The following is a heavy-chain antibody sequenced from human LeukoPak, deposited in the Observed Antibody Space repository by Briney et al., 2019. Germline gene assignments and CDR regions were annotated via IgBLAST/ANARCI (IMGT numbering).Heavy chain of an antibody. Sequence: SETLSLTFTVSGGSISSSSYYRGWIRQPPGKGLEWIGSYYYSGSTYYNPSLKSRVTISVDTSKNQFSLKLSSVTAADTAVYYCAREAEYNPDQHDYYYYYMDVWGKGTMVTISS. D-gene: IGHD1-1*01. J-gene: IGHJ6*03. CDR3: AREAEYNPDQHDYYYYYMDV. CDR2: YYYSGST. V-gene: IGHV4-39*02. CDR1: GGSISSSSYY.